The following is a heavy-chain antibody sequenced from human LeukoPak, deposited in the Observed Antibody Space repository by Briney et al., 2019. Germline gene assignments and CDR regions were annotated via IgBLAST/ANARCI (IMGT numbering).Heavy chain of an antibody. CDR2: IYSSGSA. Sequence: SETLSLTCAVSGVSIRGHYWSWIRQAPGKGLEWMGFIYSSGSANYNPSLKSRVTMSVDTSKNQFSLKLSSVTAADTAVYYCAREYPNWGFDYWGQGTLVTVSS. J-gene: IGHJ4*02. V-gene: IGHV4-59*11. D-gene: IGHD7-27*01. CDR3: AREYPNWGFDY. CDR1: GVSIRGHY.